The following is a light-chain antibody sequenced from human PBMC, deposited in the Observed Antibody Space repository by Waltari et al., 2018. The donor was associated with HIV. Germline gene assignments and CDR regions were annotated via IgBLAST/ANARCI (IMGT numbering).Light chain of an antibody. CDR1: SLRTYY. Sequence: SELTQDPAVSVALGQTVSITCQGDSLRTYYASWYLQKPGQAPVLVISPIHNRPSGIPDRFSGSSSGNTASLTVSGLQAEDEADYYCSSYAGSNNFYVFGTGTKVTVL. J-gene: IGLJ1*01. CDR3: SSYAGSNNFYV. CDR2: PIH. V-gene: IGLV3-19*01.